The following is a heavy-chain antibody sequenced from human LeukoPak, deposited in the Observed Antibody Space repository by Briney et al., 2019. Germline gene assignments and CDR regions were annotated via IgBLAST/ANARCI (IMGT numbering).Heavy chain of an antibody. CDR1: GGTFSSYA. D-gene: IGHD5-24*01. CDR3: AREGVGLQGTFDY. V-gene: IGHV1-69*04. J-gene: IGHJ4*02. CDR2: IIPILGIA. Sequence: SVKVSCKASGGTFSSYATSWVRQAPGQGLEWMGRIIPILGIANYAQKFQGRVTITADKSTSTAYMELSSLRSEDTAVYYCAREGVGLQGTFDYWGQGTLVTVSS.